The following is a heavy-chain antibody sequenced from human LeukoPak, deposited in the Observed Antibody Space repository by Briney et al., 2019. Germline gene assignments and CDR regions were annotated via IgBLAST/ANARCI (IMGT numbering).Heavy chain of an antibody. Sequence: SQTLSLTCTVSGGSISSGDYYWSWIRQPPGRGLEWIGYIYYSGSTYYNPSLKSRVTISVDTSKNQFPLKLSSVTAADTAVYYCARGGSLRFGELLGDIWGQGTMVTVSS. V-gene: IGHV4-30-4*01. D-gene: IGHD3-10*01. J-gene: IGHJ3*02. CDR1: GGSISSGDYY. CDR3: ARGGSLRFGELLGDI. CDR2: IYYSGST.